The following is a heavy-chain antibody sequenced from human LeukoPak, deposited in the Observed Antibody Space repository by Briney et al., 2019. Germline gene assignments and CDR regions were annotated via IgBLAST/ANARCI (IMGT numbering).Heavy chain of an antibody. Sequence: GASVKVSCKASGGTFSSYAISWVRQAPGQGLEWMGGIIPIFGTANYAQKFQGRVTITADESTSTAYMELSSLRSEDTAVYYCARVDTMIVVVRGAFDIWGQGTMVTVSS. CDR3: ARVDTMIVVVRGAFDI. CDR2: IIPIFGTA. CDR1: GGTFSSYA. D-gene: IGHD3-22*01. J-gene: IGHJ3*02. V-gene: IGHV1-69*13.